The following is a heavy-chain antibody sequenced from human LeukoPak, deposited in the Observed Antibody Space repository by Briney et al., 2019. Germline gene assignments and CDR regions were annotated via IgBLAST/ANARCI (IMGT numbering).Heavy chain of an antibody. D-gene: IGHD5/OR15-5a*01. J-gene: IGHJ4*02. Sequence: GGSLRLSCAASGFTVSSNYMSWVRQAPGKGLEWVSSINNVASHIYYAHSVKGRFTISRDNAKNSLYLQMNSLSDEDTAVYYCARDPTQYLRYGHFDYWGQGTLVTVSS. V-gene: IGHV3-21*01. CDR2: INNVASHI. CDR3: ARDPTQYLRYGHFDY. CDR1: GFTVSSNY.